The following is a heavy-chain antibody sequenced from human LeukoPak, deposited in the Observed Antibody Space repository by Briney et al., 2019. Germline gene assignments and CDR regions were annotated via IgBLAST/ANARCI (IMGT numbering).Heavy chain of an antibody. Sequence: GGSLRLSCAASGFTFSSYEMNWVRQAPGEGLEWVSYIISSGSTIYYADSVKGRFTISRDNAKNSLYLQMNSLRAEDTAVYYCARGIFREYQLLSNGMDVWGQGTTVTVSS. V-gene: IGHV3-48*03. CDR3: ARGIFREYQLLSNGMDV. CDR1: GFTFSSYE. D-gene: IGHD2-2*01. CDR2: IISSGSTI. J-gene: IGHJ6*02.